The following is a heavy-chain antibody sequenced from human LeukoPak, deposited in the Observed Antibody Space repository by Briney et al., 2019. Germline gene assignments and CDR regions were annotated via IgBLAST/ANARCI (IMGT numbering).Heavy chain of an antibody. V-gene: IGHV1-69*05. D-gene: IGHD3-22*01. CDR1: GGTFSSYA. CDR2: IIPIFGTA. Sequence: SVKVSCKASGGTFSSYAISWGRQAPGQGLEWMGGIIPIFGTANYAQKFQGRVTITTDESTSTAYMELSSLRSEDTAVYYCARASYYYDSSGYYYYYYYYMDVWGKGTTVTVSS. J-gene: IGHJ6*03. CDR3: ARASYYYDSSGYYYYYYYYMDV.